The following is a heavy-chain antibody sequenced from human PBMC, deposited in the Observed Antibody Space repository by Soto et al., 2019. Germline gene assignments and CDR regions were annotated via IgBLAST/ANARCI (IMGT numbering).Heavy chain of an antibody. CDR3: TRVPLVVVPNVYYYGMDV. D-gene: IGHD2-21*01. Sequence: QVQLVESGGGVVQPGRSLRLSCAASGFSFSSYAMHWVRQAPGKGLEWVAVISYDGNNEYYTDSVRGRFTVSRHNSNNTLYLQMNSLRPEDTAVYYCTRVPLVVVPNVYYYGMDVWGQGTTVTVSS. CDR2: ISYDGNNE. V-gene: IGHV3-30-3*01. CDR1: GFSFSSYA. J-gene: IGHJ6*02.